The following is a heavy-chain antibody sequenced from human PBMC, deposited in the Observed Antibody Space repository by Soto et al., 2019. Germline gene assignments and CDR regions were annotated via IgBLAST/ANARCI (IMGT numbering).Heavy chain of an antibody. CDR1: GYTLTELS. Sequence: ASVKVSCKVSGYTLTELSMHWVRQAPGKGLEWMGGFDPEDGETIYAQKFQGRVTMTEDTSTDTAYMELSSLRSEDTAVYYCATGKITSSSWYGGNWFDPWGQGTLVTVSS. CDR2: FDPEDGET. D-gene: IGHD6-13*01. V-gene: IGHV1-24*01. CDR3: ATGKITSSSWYGGNWFDP. J-gene: IGHJ5*02.